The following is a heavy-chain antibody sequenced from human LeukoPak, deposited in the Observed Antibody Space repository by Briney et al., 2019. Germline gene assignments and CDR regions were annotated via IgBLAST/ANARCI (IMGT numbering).Heavy chain of an antibody. CDR1: GGSISSSNW. CDR2: IYHSGST. V-gene: IGHV4-4*02. Sequence: SETLSLTCAVSGGSISSSNWWSWVRQPPGKGLEWIGEIYHSGSTNYNPSLKSRVTISQDTSKNQFSLKMTSATAADTAVYYCARRAAVAGQPAFDIWGQGTMVTVSS. CDR3: ARRAAVAGQPAFDI. D-gene: IGHD6-19*01. J-gene: IGHJ3*02.